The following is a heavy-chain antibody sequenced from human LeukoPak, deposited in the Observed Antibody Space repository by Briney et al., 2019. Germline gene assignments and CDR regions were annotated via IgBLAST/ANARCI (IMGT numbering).Heavy chain of an antibody. D-gene: IGHD6-19*01. CDR1: GYTITGYN. CDR3: AREEAVAGAPPYFDY. Sequence: ASVKVSCKASGYTITGYNMHWVRQPPGQGLEWMGWINPNSGGTNYAQTFQGRVTMTSDTSISTAYMELSSLRSEDTAVYYCAREEAVAGAPPYFDYWGQGTLVTVSS. CDR2: INPNSGGT. V-gene: IGHV1-2*02. J-gene: IGHJ4*02.